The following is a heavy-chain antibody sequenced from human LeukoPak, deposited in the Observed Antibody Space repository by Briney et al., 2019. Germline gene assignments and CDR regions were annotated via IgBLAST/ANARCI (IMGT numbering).Heavy chain of an antibody. J-gene: IGHJ3*02. Sequence: SETLSLTCTVSGDSIRSSSYYWGWTRQPPGKGLEWIGNIYYSGSTYYNPSLTSRVTISVDTSKNQFSLKLSPVTAADTAVYYCARVSRSGSYFGAFEIWGQGTMVTVSS. CDR3: ARVSRSGSYFGAFEI. D-gene: IGHD1-26*01. CDR2: IYYSGST. CDR1: GDSIRSSSYY. V-gene: IGHV4-39*07.